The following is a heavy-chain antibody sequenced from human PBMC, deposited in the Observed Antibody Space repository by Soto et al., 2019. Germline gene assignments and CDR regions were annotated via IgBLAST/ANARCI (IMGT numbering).Heavy chain of an antibody. J-gene: IGHJ3*02. D-gene: IGHD2-2*01. Sequence: GASVKVSCKVSGYTLTELSMHWVRQAPGKGLEWMGGFDPEDGETIYAQKFQGRVTMTEDTSTDTAYMELSSLRSEDTAVYYCATDLAMGPAFDIWGQGTMVTVS. CDR2: FDPEDGET. CDR3: ATDLAMGPAFDI. CDR1: GYTLTELS. V-gene: IGHV1-24*01.